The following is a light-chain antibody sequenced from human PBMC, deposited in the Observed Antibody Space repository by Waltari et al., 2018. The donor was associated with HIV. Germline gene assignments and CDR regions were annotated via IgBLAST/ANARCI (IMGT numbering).Light chain of an antibody. V-gene: IGLV3-21*04. CDR3: YVWDSSSARPL. CDR1: QIGIER. Sequence: SNVLTQPPSVSVAPGKTARITCGGDQIGIERVQWYQHTAGQAPGLLIHYDNDRPSAISDRVSGSKSGNTATLTIDTVEAGDEADYYWYVWDSSSARPLFGGGTKLTVL. J-gene: IGLJ3*02. CDR2: YDN.